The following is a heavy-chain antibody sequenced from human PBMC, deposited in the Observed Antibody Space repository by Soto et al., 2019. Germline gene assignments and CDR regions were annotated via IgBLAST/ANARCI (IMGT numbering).Heavy chain of an antibody. CDR1: GYTFTSYA. V-gene: IGHV1-69*13. Sequence: SVKVSCKASGYTFTSYAISWVRQAPGQGLEWMGGIIPIFGTANYAQKFQGRVTITADESTSTAYMGLSSLRSEDTAVYYCARVIKSGHGAPFDYWGQRTLVTVSS. D-gene: IGHD3-10*01. CDR2: IIPIFGTA. J-gene: IGHJ4*02. CDR3: ARVIKSGHGAPFDY.